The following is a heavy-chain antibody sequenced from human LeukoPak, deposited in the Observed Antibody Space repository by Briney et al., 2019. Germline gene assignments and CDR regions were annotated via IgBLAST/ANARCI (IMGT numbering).Heavy chain of an antibody. CDR3: ARGFAPAYNFGVFDY. D-gene: IGHD2-21*01. CDR2: ISGSGGST. CDR1: GFTFSSYA. Sequence: GGSLRLSCAASGFTFSSYAMSWVRQAPGKGLEWVSVISGSGGSTYYADSVKGRFTISRDTSKNTVYLHMNSLRAEDTAVYYCARGFAPAYNFGVFDYWGQGTLVTVSS. V-gene: IGHV3-23*01. J-gene: IGHJ4*02.